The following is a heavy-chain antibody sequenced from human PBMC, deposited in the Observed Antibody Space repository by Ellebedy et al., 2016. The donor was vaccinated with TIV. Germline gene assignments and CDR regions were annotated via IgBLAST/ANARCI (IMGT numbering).Heavy chain of an antibody. CDR3: ARGETPQH. CDR2: FDPEDGET. CDR1: GYTFTELS. D-gene: IGHD4-23*01. J-gene: IGHJ1*01. V-gene: IGHV1-24*01. Sequence: AASVKVSCKVSGYTFTELSMHWVRQAPGKGLEWMGGFDPEDGETIYAQKLQGRVTMTTDTSTSTAYMELRSLRSDDTAVYYCARGETPQHWGQGTLVTVSS.